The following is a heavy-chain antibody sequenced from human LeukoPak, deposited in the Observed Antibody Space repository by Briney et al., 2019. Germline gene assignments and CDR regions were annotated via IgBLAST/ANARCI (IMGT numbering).Heavy chain of an antibody. CDR3: ANVSGFKITFGGVID. CDR1: RFTFSNYG. J-gene: IGHJ4*02. CDR2: ISYDGSNK. V-gene: IGHV3-30*18. D-gene: IGHD3-16*02. Sequence: GGSLRLSCAASRFTFSNYGMHWVCQAPGKGLEWVAVISYDGSNKYYAESVKGRFTISRDNSKNTLYLQMNSLRAEDTAVFYCANVSGFKITFGGVIDWGQGTPVTVSS.